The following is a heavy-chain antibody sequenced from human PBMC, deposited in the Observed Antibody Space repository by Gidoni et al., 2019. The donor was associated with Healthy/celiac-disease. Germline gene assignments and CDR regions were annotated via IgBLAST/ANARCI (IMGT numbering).Heavy chain of an antibody. J-gene: IGHJ5*02. CDR1: GGSFSGYY. V-gene: IGHV4-34*01. D-gene: IGHD2-15*01. CDR2: INHSGST. CDR3: ARGSRGLVARGIYNWFDP. Sequence: QVQLQQWGAGLLKPSETLPLTCAVYGGSFSGYYWSWIRQPPGKGLEWIGEINHSGSTNYNPSLKSRVTISVDTSKNQFSLKLSSVTAADTAVYYCARGSRGLVARGIYNWFDPWGQGTLVTVSS.